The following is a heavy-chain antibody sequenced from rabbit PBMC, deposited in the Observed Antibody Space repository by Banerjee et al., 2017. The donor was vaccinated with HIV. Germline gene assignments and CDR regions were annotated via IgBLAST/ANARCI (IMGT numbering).Heavy chain of an antibody. V-gene: IGHV1S45*01. Sequence: QEQLKESGGGLVKPEGSLKLSCTVSGFTLSSYVMCWVRQAPGKGLEWIGCINTGSGSAYYANWAKGRFTISKTSSTTVTLQMTSLTAADTATYFCARDLAGVIGWNFNLWGPGTLVTVS. CDR3: ARDLAGVIGWNFNL. J-gene: IGHJ4*01. CDR1: GFTLSSYV. D-gene: IGHD4-1*01. CDR2: INTGSGSA.